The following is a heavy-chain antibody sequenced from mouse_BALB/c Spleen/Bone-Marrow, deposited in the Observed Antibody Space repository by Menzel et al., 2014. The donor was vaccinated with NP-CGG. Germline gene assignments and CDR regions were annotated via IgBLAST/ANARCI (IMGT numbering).Heavy chain of an antibody. CDR1: GFTLSSFG. D-gene: IGHD3-1*01. V-gene: IGHV5-17*02. CDR2: ISSGSSTI. Sequence: DVMLVESGGGLVQPGGSRKLSCAASGFTLSSFGMHWVRQAPEKGLEWVAYISSGSSTIYYADTVKGRFTISRDNPKNTLFLQMTSLRSEDTAMYYCARGAARATWFAYWGQGTLVTVSA. CDR3: ARGAARATWFAY. J-gene: IGHJ3*01.